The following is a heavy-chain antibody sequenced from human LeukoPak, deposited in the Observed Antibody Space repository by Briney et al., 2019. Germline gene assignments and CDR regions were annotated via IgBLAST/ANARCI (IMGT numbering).Heavy chain of an antibody. CDR2: ISWNSGSI. D-gene: IGHD1-26*01. V-gene: IGHV3-9*01. CDR3: AKDVRWELLPYYSDY. Sequence: GGSLRLSCAASGFTFDDYAMHWVRQAPGKGLEWVSGISWNSGSIGYADSVKGRFTISRDNAKSSLYLQMNSLRPEDTALYYCAKDVRWELLPYYSDYWGQGTLVTVSS. J-gene: IGHJ4*02. CDR1: GFTFDDYA.